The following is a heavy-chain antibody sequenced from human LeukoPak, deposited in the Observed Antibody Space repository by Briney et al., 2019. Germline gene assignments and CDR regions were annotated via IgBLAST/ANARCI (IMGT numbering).Heavy chain of an antibody. V-gene: IGHV3-33*01. CDR1: GFTFSSYG. Sequence: GRSLRLSCAASGFTFSSYGMHWVRQAPGKGLEWVAVIWYDGSNKYYADSVKGRFTISRDNSKNTLYLQMNSLRAEDTAVYYCARVPVSQICSSTSCYVYYYMDVWGKGTTVTVSS. J-gene: IGHJ6*03. D-gene: IGHD2-2*01. CDR3: ARVPVSQICSSTSCYVYYYMDV. CDR2: IWYDGSNK.